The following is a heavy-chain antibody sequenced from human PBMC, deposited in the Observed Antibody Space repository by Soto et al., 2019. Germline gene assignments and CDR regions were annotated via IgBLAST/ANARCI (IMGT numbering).Heavy chain of an antibody. V-gene: IGHV4-39*01. D-gene: IGHD3-16*01. J-gene: IGHJ4*02. CDR2: ISYSGTT. CDR3: ARRYGGNFDY. CDR1: GGSINNNHYY. Sequence: PSETLSLTCTVSGGSINNNHYYWGWVRQPPGKGLEWIGSISYSGTTYFDPSLKSRVVKSVDTSRKPFSLRLTSVTAADTAVYYCARRYGGNFDYWGQGTLVTVSS.